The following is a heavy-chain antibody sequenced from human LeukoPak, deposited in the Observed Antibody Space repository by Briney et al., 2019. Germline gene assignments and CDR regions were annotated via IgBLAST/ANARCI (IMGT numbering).Heavy chain of an antibody. CDR2: IYYSGST. D-gene: IGHD6-19*01. Sequence: SETLSLTCTVSGVSISSYYWSWIRQPPGKGLEWIGYIYYSGSTNYNPSLKSRVTISVDTSKNQFSLKLSSVTAADTAVYYCAEGTSSGWYALDYWGQGTLVTVSS. V-gene: IGHV4-59*01. J-gene: IGHJ4*02. CDR1: GVSISSYY. CDR3: AEGTSSGWYALDY.